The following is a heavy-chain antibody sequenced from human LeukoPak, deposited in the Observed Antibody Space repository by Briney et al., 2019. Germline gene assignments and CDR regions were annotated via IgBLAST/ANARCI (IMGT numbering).Heavy chain of an antibody. J-gene: IGHJ5*02. CDR2: ISGSGGST. CDR1: GFTFSSYA. D-gene: IGHD6-13*01. CDR3: AKVASSSWYTNYNWFDP. Sequence: GGTLRLSCAASGFTFSSYAMSWVRQAPGKGLEWVLAISGSGGSTYYADSVKGRFTISRDNSKNTLYLQMNSLRAEDTAVYYCAKVASSSWYTNYNWFDPWGQGTLVTVSS. V-gene: IGHV3-23*01.